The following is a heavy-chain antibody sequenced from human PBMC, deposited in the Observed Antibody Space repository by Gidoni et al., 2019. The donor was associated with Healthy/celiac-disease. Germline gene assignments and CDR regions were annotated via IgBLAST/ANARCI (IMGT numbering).Heavy chain of an antibody. V-gene: IGHV7-4-1*02. D-gene: IGHD5-12*01. CDR2: INTNTGNP. CDR3: AREPGGSGYDHDAFDI. Sequence: QVQLVQSGSEMKTPGASVKVSCKASGYTCTSYAMNWVRQAHGQGLEWMGWINTNTGNPTYAQGFTGRFVFSLDTSVSTAYLQISSLKAEDTAVYYCAREPGGSGYDHDAFDIWGQGTMVTVSS. CDR1: GYTCTSYA. J-gene: IGHJ3*02.